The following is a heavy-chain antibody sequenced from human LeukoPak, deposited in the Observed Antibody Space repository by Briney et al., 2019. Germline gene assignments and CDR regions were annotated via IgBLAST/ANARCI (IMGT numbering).Heavy chain of an antibody. V-gene: IGHV1-69*05. D-gene: IGHD3-3*01. CDR2: IIPIFGTA. CDR1: GGTFISYA. Sequence: SVKVSCKASGGTFISYAISWVRQAPGQGLEWMGGIIPIFGTANYAQKFQGRVTITTDESTSTAYMELSSLRSEDTAVYYCAREGYDFWSGYSGGRDYYYYMDVWGKGTTVTVSS. J-gene: IGHJ6*03. CDR3: AREGYDFWSGYSGGRDYYYYMDV.